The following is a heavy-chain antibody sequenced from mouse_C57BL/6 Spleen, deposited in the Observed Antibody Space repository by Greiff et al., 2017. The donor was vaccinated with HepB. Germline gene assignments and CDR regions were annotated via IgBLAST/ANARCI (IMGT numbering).Heavy chain of an antibody. CDR2: IDPSDSET. J-gene: IGHJ3*01. Sequence: QVQLQQPGAELVRPGSSVKLSCKASGYTFTSYWMHWVKQRPIQGLEWIGNIDPSDSETHYNQKFKDKATLTVDKSSSTAYMQLSSLTSEDSAVYYCARGGWDGRTWFAYWGQGTLVTVSA. CDR1: GYTFTSYW. CDR3: ARGGWDGRTWFAY. D-gene: IGHD4-1*01. V-gene: IGHV1-52*01.